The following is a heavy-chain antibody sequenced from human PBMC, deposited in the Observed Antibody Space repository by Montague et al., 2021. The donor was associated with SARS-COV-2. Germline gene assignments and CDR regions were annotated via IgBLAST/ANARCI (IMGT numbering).Heavy chain of an antibody. CDR3: ARQDIQLRFDL. CDR2: SRYGGTS. V-gene: IGHV4-39*01. J-gene: IGHJ2*01. CDR1: GGSVNSGSYS. Sequence: SETLSLTCTVSGGSVNSGSYSWDWIRQPPGKGPEWIGGSRYGGTSYYNPSLKSRVTISIDTSKNQCPLKMTAVTAADTAVYFCARQDIQLRFDLWGRGTLVTVSS. D-gene: IGHD1-1*01.